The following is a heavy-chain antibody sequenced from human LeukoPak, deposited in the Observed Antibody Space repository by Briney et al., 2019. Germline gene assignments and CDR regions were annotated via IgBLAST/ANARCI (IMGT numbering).Heavy chain of an antibody. V-gene: IGHV4-39*01. Sequence: PSETLSLTCTVSAGSFISSSHHWGWIRQSPGKGLEWIGTVYYGRTTYYNPSLDGRVTISLDTSANHFSPQLNSVTAADTAVYYCVRHDGRGGATMGAFDSWGQGPLVTVSS. J-gene: IGHJ5*01. CDR2: VYYGRTT. CDR3: VRHDGRGGATMGAFDS. D-gene: IGHD5-12*01. CDR1: AGSFISSSHH.